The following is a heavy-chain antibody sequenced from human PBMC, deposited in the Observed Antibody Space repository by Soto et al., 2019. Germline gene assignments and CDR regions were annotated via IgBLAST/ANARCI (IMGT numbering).Heavy chain of an antibody. D-gene: IGHD2-15*01. J-gene: IGHJ4*02. V-gene: IGHV3-48*03. CDR1: GFTFSSYE. Sequence: EVQLVQSGGGLVQPGGSLRLSCAVSGFTFSSYEMNWLRQAPGKGLEWVSYTGRSVTSTSYADSVRGRFTVSRDNAKNSLFLQMNSLRAEDTAMYYCASGQQDSLGYWGQGTLVTVSS. CDR3: ASGQQDSLGY. CDR2: TGRSVTST.